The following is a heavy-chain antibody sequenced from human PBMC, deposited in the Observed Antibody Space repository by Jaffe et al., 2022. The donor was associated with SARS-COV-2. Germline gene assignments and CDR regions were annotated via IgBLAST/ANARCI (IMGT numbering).Heavy chain of an antibody. CDR3: ARGAIAAAGTIY. J-gene: IGHJ4*02. CDR1: GFTFSSYA. V-gene: IGHV3-30-3*01. Sequence: QVQLVESGGGVVQPGRSLRLSCAASGFTFSSYAMHWVRQAPGKGLEWVAVISYDGSNKYYADSVKGRFTISRDNSKNTLYLQMNSLRAEDTAVYYCARGAIAAAGTIYWGQGTLVTVSS. D-gene: IGHD6-13*01. CDR2: ISYDGSNK.